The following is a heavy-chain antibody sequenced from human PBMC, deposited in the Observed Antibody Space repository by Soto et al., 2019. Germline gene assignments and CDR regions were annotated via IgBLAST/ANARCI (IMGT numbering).Heavy chain of an antibody. V-gene: IGHV2-5*02. D-gene: IGHD2-15*01. CDR2: IYWDDDK. CDR1: GFSLSTSGVG. CDR3: AHSWYCSGGSCYYTYYFDY. Sequence: QITLKESGPTLVKPTQTLTLTCTFSGFSLSTSGVGVGWIRQPPGKALEWLALIYWDDDKRYSPSLKSRLTLTKDTHQNLVVLTTTNMDPVDTATSYSAHSWYCSGGSCYYTYYFDYWGQGTLVTVSS. J-gene: IGHJ4*02.